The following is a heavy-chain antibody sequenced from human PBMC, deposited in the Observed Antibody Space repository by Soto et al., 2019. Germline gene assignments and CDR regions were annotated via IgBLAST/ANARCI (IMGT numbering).Heavy chain of an antibody. Sequence: GSLRLSCAASGFTSAYHAMNWVRQAPGKGLEWVSTISSNGENTHYADSVKGRFIISSDNSSNTVDLQMNSLRVEDTAVYYCLSWVSAHFDSWGQGTLVTVSS. J-gene: IGHJ4*02. CDR3: LSWVSAHFDS. CDR2: ISSNGENT. V-gene: IGHV3-23*01. D-gene: IGHD6-13*01. CDR1: GFTSAYHA.